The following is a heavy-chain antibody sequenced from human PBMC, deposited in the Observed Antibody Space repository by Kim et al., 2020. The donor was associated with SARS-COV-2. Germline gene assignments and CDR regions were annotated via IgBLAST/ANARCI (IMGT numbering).Heavy chain of an antibody. CDR3: ARVSGYGDFDY. V-gene: IGHV4-59*01. CDR2: T. Sequence: TNSNPAIQSRVTLSIATSDNQFSRKLWSVTAADTAVYYCARVSGYGDFDYWGQGTLVTVSS. D-gene: IGHD6-25*01. J-gene: IGHJ4*02.